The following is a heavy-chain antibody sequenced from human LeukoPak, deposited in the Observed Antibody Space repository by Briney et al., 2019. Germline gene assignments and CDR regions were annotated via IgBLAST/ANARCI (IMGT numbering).Heavy chain of an antibody. J-gene: IGHJ4*02. CDR2: IYYSGST. CDR3: ARGARLQWLGKTYYFDY. Sequence: PSETLSLTCTVSGGSISSGGYYWSWIRQHPGKGLEWIGYIYYSGSTYYNPSLKSRVTISVDTSKNQFSLKLSSVTAADTAVYYCARGARLQWLGKTYYFDYWGQGTLVTVSS. V-gene: IGHV4-31*03. D-gene: IGHD6-19*01. CDR1: GGSISSGGYY.